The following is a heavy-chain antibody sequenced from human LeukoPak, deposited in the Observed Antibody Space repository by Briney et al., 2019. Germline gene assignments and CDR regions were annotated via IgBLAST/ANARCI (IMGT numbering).Heavy chain of an antibody. CDR3: APIFGDYSDFDY. D-gene: IGHD4-17*01. V-gene: IGHV4-34*01. Sequence: SSETLSLTCAVYGGSSGSYYWSWIRQPPGKGLEWIGEINHSGNTNYSPSLKSRVTISLDTSKNQFSLRLSSVTAADTALYYCAPIFGDYSDFDYWGQGTLVTVSS. CDR1: GGSSGSYY. J-gene: IGHJ4*02. CDR2: INHSGNT.